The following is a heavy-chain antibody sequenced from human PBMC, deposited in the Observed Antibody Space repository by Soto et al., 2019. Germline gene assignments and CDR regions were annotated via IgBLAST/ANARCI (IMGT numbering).Heavy chain of an antibody. CDR2: INSDGSGT. V-gene: IGHV3-74*01. Sequence: EVQLVESGGGLVQPGGSLRLSCAASGFTFSSYWMHWVRQAPGKGLVWVSRINSDGSGTSYAASVKGRFTISRDNAKNTLYLQMISLRAEDTAVYYCARPAMVRVGAFDIWGQGTMVTVSS. D-gene: IGHD3-10*01. CDR3: ARPAMVRVGAFDI. J-gene: IGHJ3*02. CDR1: GFTFSSYW.